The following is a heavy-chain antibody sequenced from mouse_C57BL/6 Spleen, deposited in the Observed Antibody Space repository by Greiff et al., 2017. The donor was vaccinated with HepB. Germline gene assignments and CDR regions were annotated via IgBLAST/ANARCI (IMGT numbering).Heavy chain of an antibody. CDR3: ALTGTGGFDY. CDR2: IDPSDSDT. D-gene: IGHD4-1*01. CDR1: GYTFTSYW. J-gene: IGHJ2*01. Sequence: VQLQQPGAELVMPGASVKLSCKASGYTFTSYWMHWVKPRPGQGLEWIGEIDPSDSDTNYNQKFKGKSTLTVDKSSSTASMQLSSLTSEDSAVCYWALTGTGGFDYWGQGTTLTVSS. V-gene: IGHV1-69*01.